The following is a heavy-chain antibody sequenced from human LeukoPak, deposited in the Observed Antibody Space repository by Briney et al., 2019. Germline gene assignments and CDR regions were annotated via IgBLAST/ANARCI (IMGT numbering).Heavy chain of an antibody. CDR3: ARHYPHSCGSRTCALGLGP. J-gene: IGHJ5*02. CDR2: IYYSGSP. Sequence: SETLSLTCTVSGGSISPYYWSWIRQPPGEEPEWIGYIYYSGSPVYNPSLKSRVTISVDTSKNQFSLTLSSVTAADTAVYYCARHYPHSCGSRTCALGLGPWSQGTLVTVSP. V-gene: IGHV4-59*08. CDR1: GGSISPYY. D-gene: IGHD2-2*01.